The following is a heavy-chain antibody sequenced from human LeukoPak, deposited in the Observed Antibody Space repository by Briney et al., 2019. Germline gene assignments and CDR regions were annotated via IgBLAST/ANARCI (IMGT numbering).Heavy chain of an antibody. J-gene: IGHJ3*02. D-gene: IGHD3-22*01. CDR3: ARGGAMIVDFGAFDI. CDR2: IYYSGST. V-gene: IGHV4-59*01. CDR1: GGSISSYY. Sequence: SETLSLTCTVSGGSISSYYWSWIRQPPGKGLEWIGYIYYSGSTNYNPSLKSRVTISVDTSKNQFSLKLSSVTAADTAVYYCARGGAMIVDFGAFDIWGQGTMVTVSS.